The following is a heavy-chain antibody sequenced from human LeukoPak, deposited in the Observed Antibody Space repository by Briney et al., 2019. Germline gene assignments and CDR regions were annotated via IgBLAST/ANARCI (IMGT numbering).Heavy chain of an antibody. CDR1: GFTFSRYN. Sequence: GGSLRLSCAGSGFTFSRYNMNWFRQAPGKGLERVSSISSRSSYIFYADSVKGRFTISRDNAKNSLYLQMNSLGAEDTAVYYCARDAQWLVPGGYYYYMDVWGKGTTVTVS. D-gene: IGHD6-19*01. J-gene: IGHJ6*03. V-gene: IGHV3-21*01. CDR2: ISSRSSYI. CDR3: ARDAQWLVPGGYYYYMDV.